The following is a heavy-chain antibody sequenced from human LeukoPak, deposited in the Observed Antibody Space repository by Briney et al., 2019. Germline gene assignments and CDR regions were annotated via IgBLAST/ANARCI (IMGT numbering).Heavy chain of an antibody. CDR1: GSTFSSYS. CDR2: ISSSSSYI. CDR3: ARESTPDYDFWSGYYPYYFDY. V-gene: IGHV3-21*01. D-gene: IGHD3-3*01. J-gene: IGHJ4*02. Sequence: GGSLRLSCAASGSTFSSYSMNWVRQAPGKGLEWVSSISSSSSYIYYADSVKGRFTISRDNAKNSLYLQMNSLRAEDTAVYYCARESTPDYDFWSGYYPYYFDYWGQGTLVTVSS.